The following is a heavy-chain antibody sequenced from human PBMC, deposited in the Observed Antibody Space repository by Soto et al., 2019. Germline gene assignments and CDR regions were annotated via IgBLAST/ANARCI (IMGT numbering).Heavy chain of an antibody. CDR3: ARGRYSNTWYYVFDY. CDR2: MNPNSGNT. Sequence: ASVKVSCKASGYTFTSYDINWVRQATGQGLEWMGWMNPNSGNTGHAQKFQGRVTMTRNTSISTVYMELSSLRSEDTAVYYCARGRYSNTWYYVFDYWGQGTLVTVSS. J-gene: IGHJ4*02. V-gene: IGHV1-8*02. D-gene: IGHD3-10*02. CDR1: GYTFTSYD.